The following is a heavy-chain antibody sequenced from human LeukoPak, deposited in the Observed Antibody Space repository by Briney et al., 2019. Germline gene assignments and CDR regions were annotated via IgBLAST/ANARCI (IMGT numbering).Heavy chain of an antibody. CDR1: GYTFTGYY. Sequence: ASVKVSCKASGYTFTGYYMHWVRQAPGQGLEWMGWINPNSGGTNYVQKFQGRVTMTRDTSISTAYMELSRLRSDDTAVYYCARDRVRSGGDDWFDPWGQGTLVTVSS. CDR2: INPNSGGT. D-gene: IGHD3-22*01. CDR3: ARDRVRSGGDDWFDP. J-gene: IGHJ5*02. V-gene: IGHV1-2*02.